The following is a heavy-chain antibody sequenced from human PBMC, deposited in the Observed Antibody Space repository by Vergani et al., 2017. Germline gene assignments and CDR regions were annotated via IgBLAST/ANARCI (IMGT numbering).Heavy chain of an antibody. CDR2: ISVGGGST. J-gene: IGHJ4*02. CDR1: GFTFSSNG. CDR3: AGDHSVNFYCSGGSCYSDY. Sequence: EVQLMESGGGLVQPGGSLRLSCAASGFTFSSNGMSWVRQAPGKGLEWVSGISVGGGSTYHADSVKGRFTISRDNSKNTMYVQMNSLRAEDTAVYYCAGDHSVNFYCSGGSCYSDYWGQGTLVTVSS. V-gene: IGHV3-23*01. D-gene: IGHD2-15*01.